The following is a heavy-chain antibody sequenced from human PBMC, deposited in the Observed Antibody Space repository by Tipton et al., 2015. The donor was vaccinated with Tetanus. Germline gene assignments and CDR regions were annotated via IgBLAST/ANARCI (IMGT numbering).Heavy chain of an antibody. V-gene: IGHV4-31*03. CDR3: ARERYIHYGMDV. CDR2: IYDNGGS. D-gene: IGHD1-1*01. Sequence: TLSLTCIVSGGSISSGGYYSSWVPQHPGKGLEWIGYIYDNGGSYYNPSLKRRVSISIDTTKNQFSLKLNSVTAPDTAVYYCARERYIHYGMDVWGHGTPVTVSS. CDR1: GGSISSGGYY. J-gene: IGHJ6*02.